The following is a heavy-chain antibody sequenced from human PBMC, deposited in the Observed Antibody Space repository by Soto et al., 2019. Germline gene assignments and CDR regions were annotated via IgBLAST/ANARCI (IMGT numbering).Heavy chain of an antibody. CDR3: ARVYPYFPILFGEGGGGGFDY. J-gene: IGHJ4*02. D-gene: IGHD3-16*01. Sequence: GASVKVSCKASGYTFTSYGISWVRQAPGQGLEWMGWISGYNGNTNSAQKFQGRVTMTTDTSTGTAYMELSSLRSDDTAMYYCARVYPYFPILFGEGGGGGFDYWGQGTLVTVSS. V-gene: IGHV1-18*01. CDR2: ISGYNGNT. CDR1: GYTFTSYG.